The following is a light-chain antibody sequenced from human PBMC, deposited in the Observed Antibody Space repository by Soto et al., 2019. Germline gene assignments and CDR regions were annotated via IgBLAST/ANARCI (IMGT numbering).Light chain of an antibody. CDR3: QQTYTTPYT. CDR1: QNINGY. Sequence: IQMTQSPSSLSASVGDRVTITCRASQNINGYLNWYQQRPGEAPKFLVFSTSNLQSGIPSRFSGSASGTDFLLTISSLQSEDFATYYCQQTYTTPYTFGQGTKLEI. CDR2: STS. V-gene: IGKV1-39*01. J-gene: IGKJ2*01.